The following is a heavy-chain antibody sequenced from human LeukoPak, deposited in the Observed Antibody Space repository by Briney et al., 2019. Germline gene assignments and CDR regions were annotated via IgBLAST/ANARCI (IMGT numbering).Heavy chain of an antibody. CDR2: IYSGGTT. J-gene: IGHJ3*02. D-gene: IGHD6-13*01. CDR1: GFTVSSNY. Sequence: GGSLRLSCEASGFTVSSNYMSWVRQAPGKGLEWVSVIYSGGTTYYADSVKGRFTISRDNSKNTLYLQMNSLRAEDTVVYYCAGWPSSSWYKVAAFGIWGQGTMVTVSS. V-gene: IGHV3-53*01. CDR3: AGWPSSSWYKVAAFGI.